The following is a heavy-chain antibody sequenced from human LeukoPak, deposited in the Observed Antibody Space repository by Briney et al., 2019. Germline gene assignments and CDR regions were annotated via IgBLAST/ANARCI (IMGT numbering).Heavy chain of an antibody. CDR3: ARGCGGSPGCFIIDY. D-gene: IGHD2-15*01. CDR1: GFTFSSHG. J-gene: IGHJ4*02. V-gene: IGHV3-33*01. Sequence: PGRSLRLSCAASGFTFSSHGMHWVRQAPGKGLEWVTIIWNDGSTKNCVDSVKGRFFISRDNSKNTLYLQMNSLRVEDTAVYYCARGCGGSPGCFIIDYWGQGTLVTVSS. CDR2: IWNDGSTK.